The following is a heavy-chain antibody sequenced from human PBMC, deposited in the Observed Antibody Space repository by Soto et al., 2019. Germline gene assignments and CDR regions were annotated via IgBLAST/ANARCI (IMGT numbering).Heavy chain of an antibody. CDR2: IYYSGST. CDR3: ARRWGRTFAF. V-gene: IGHV4-39*07. Sequence: SETRSLTCTVSGGSISSSSYYWGWIRQPPGKGLEWIGSIYYSGSTYYNPSLKSRVTISVDTSKNQFSLKLSSVTAADTAVYYCARRWGRTFAFWSQGTLVTVSS. J-gene: IGHJ1*01. CDR1: GGSISSSSYY. D-gene: IGHD7-27*01.